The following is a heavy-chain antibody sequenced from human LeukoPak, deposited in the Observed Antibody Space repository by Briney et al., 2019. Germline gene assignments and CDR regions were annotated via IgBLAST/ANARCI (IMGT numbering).Heavy chain of an antibody. J-gene: IGHJ6*03. Sequence: SXTLXLTCTVSGGSISSSSYYWGWIRQPPGKGLEWIGSIHYSGSTYYNPSLKSRVTISVDTSKNQFSLKLSSVTAADTAVYYCARRVVPGYYMDVWGKGTTVTVSS. D-gene: IGHD2-2*01. CDR1: GGSISSSSYY. V-gene: IGHV4-39*01. CDR2: IHYSGST. CDR3: ARRVVPGYYMDV.